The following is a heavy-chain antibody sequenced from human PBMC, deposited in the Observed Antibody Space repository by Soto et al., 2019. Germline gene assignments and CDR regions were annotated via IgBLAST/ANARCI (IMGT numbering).Heavy chain of an antibody. V-gene: IGHV2-5*02. Sequence: QITLKESGPTLVKPTQPLTLTCSFSGFSLTTDGEGVGWVRQTPGEALEWLALIYWDDDERYSPSLKTRLTITKDTSKNQVVLIMTNIAPMDTATYYCAHSRNLITEDAQVGDFDSWGQGTLVTVSS. CDR3: AHSRNLITEDAQVGDFDS. CDR1: GFSLTTDGEG. CDR2: IYWDDDE. D-gene: IGHD3-10*01. J-gene: IGHJ4*02.